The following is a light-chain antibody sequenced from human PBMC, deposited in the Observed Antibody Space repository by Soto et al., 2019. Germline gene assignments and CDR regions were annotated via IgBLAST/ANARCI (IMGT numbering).Light chain of an antibody. J-gene: IGKJ1*01. Sequence: DIQMTQSPSTLSASVGDRVTITCRASQSSSSWLAWHQQKPGKAPRLLIYKASNLESGVPSRFSGSGSGTEFTRTITSLQPDDSSTYCCQQYNDNWSFGQGTKVEIK. CDR3: QQYNDNWS. CDR2: KAS. V-gene: IGKV1-5*03. CDR1: QSSSSW.